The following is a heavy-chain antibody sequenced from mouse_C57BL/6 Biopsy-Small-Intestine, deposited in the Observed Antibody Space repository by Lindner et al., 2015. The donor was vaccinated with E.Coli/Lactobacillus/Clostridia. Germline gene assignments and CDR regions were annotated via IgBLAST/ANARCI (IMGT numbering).Heavy chain of an antibody. J-gene: IGHJ3*01. V-gene: IGHV1-4*01. Sequence: VQLQESGAELARPGASVKMSCKASGYTFTSYTMHWVKQRPGQGLEWIGYISPSSGYTKYNQKFKDKATLTADKSSSTAYMQLSSLTSEDSAVYYCAPHGYYPFTYWGQGTLVTVSA. CDR3: APHGYYPFTY. CDR1: GYTFTSYT. CDR2: ISPSSGYT. D-gene: IGHD2-3*01.